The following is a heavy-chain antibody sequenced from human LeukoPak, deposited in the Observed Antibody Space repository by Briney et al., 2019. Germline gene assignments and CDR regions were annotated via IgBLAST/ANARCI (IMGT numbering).Heavy chain of an antibody. Sequence: ASVKVSCKASGYTFTSYDINWVRQATGQGLEWMGWMNPNSGNTGYAQKFQGRVTMTRNTSISTAYMELSSLRSEDTAVYYCARGVDFERALDPWGQGTLVTVSS. CDR3: ARGVDFERALDP. V-gene: IGHV1-8*01. D-gene: IGHD1-1*01. CDR1: GYTFTSYD. CDR2: MNPNSGNT. J-gene: IGHJ5*02.